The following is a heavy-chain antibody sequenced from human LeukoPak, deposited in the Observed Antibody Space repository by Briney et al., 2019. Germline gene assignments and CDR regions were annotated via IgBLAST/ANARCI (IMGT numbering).Heavy chain of an antibody. CDR2: IYYSGST. CDR1: GGSISSYY. V-gene: IGHV4-59*01. D-gene: IGHD2-15*01. J-gene: IGHJ3*02. CDR3: ARGPVCSGGSCYSGDAFDI. Sequence: SETLSLTCTVSGGSISSYYWSWIRQPPGKGLEWIGYIYYSGSTNYNPSLKSRVTISVDTSKNQFSLKLSSVTAADTAVYYCARGPVCSGGSCYSGDAFDIWGQGTMVTVSS.